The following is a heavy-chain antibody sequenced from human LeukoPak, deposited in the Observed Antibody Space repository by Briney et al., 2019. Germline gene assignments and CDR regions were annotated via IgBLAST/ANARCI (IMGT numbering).Heavy chain of an antibody. CDR2: IWYDGSNK. Sequence: GGSLRLSCAASGFTFSSYGMHWVRQAPGKGLEWVAVIWYDGSNKYYADSVKGRFTISIDNSKNTLYLQMNSLRAEDTAVYYCARQLSSIAARPFDYWGQGTLVTVSS. D-gene: IGHD6-6*01. CDR3: ARQLSSIAARPFDY. V-gene: IGHV3-33*01. J-gene: IGHJ4*02. CDR1: GFTFSSYG.